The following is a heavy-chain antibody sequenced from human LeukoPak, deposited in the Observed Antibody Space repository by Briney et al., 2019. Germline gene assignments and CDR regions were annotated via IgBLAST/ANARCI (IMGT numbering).Heavy chain of an antibody. Sequence: GGSLRLSCAASGFTFRSYSMNWVRQAPGKGLEWVSSISSSSSDIYYADSVKGRFTISRDSAKTSLYPQMNSLRAEDTAVYYCARDHYYDSSGYLFDYWGQGTLVTVSS. V-gene: IGHV3-21*01. CDR3: ARDHYYDSSGYLFDY. CDR1: GFTFRSYS. D-gene: IGHD3-22*01. J-gene: IGHJ4*02. CDR2: ISSSSSDI.